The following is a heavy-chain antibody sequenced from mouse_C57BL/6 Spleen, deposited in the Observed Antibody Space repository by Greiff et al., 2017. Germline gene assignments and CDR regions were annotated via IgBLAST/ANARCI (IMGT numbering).Heavy chain of an antibody. Sequence: EVHLVESGGDLVKPGGSLKLSCAASGFTFSSYGMSWVRQTPDKRLEWVATISSGGSYTYYPDSVKGRFTISRDNAKNTLYLQMSSLKSEDTAMYYCARHTTVDYYAMDYWGQGTSVTVSS. CDR1: GFTFSSYG. J-gene: IGHJ4*01. D-gene: IGHD1-1*01. CDR3: ARHTTVDYYAMDY. V-gene: IGHV5-6*01. CDR2: ISSGGSYT.